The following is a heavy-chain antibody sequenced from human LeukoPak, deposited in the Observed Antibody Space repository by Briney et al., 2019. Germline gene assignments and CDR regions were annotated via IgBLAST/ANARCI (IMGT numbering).Heavy chain of an antibody. J-gene: IGHJ3*02. CDR3: ARGHCGGNPADAFDI. Sequence: GGSLTLSCAADGFIFSDYYMSWIRQAPGKGLEWDSYRGTSGDIKNYAGSVKGPITISRNNAKNSLYLERASQRAEDTAVYYCARGHCGGNPADAFDIWGQGTMVTVS. CDR2: RGTSGDIK. CDR1: GFIFSDYY. D-gene: IGHD4-23*01. V-gene: IGHV3-11*01.